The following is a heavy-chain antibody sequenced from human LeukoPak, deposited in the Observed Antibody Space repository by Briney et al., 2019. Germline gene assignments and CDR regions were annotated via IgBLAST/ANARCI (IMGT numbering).Heavy chain of an antibody. V-gene: IGHV4-4*07. CDR2: IYSSGST. D-gene: IGHD3-10*01. CDR3: ARDLWFGDLSHAFAI. Sequence: PSETLSLTCIVSGGSISSYYWSWIRQPAGKGLEWIGCIYSSGSTNYNPSLKSRVTMSVDTSKNQVSLKLTSVTAADTDVYYCARDLWFGDLSHAFAIWGQGTMVTVSS. J-gene: IGHJ3*02. CDR1: GGSISSYY.